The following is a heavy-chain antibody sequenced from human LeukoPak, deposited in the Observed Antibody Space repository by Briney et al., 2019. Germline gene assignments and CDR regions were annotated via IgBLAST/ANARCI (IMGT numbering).Heavy chain of an antibody. CDR3: AKASAASFNYYFDY. Sequence: PGGSLRLSCAASGFTFSSYAMCWVRQAPGKGLVWVSATSGSGGSTYYADSVRGRFTISRDNSKNTLYLQMNSLRAEDTAVYYCAKASAASFNYYFDYWGQGTLVTVSS. D-gene: IGHD6-13*01. CDR1: GFTFSSYA. J-gene: IGHJ4*02. CDR2: TSGSGGST. V-gene: IGHV3-23*01.